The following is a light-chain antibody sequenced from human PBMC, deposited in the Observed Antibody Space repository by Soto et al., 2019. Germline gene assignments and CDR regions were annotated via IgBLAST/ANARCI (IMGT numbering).Light chain of an antibody. Sequence: QSALTQPASVSGSPGQSITISCTGTSSDVGGYNCVSWYQHHPGKAPKLMIYDVSNRPSGVSNRFSGSKSGNTASLTISGLQAEDEADYHCSSYTSSSTLVFGGGTKLTVL. CDR2: DVS. V-gene: IGLV2-14*03. CDR3: SSYTSSSTLV. J-gene: IGLJ2*01. CDR1: SSDVGGYNC.